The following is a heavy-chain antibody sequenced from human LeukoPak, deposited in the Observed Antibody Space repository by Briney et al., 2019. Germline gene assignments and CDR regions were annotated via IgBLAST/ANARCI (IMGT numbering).Heavy chain of an antibody. CDR3: AKDISMDSSGWYSY. V-gene: IGHV3-74*01. J-gene: IGHJ4*02. CDR2: INSDGSST. Sequence: GGSLRLSCAASGFTFSSYWMHWVRQAPGKGLVWVSRINSDGSSTSYADSVKGRFTISRDNARNTLYLQMNSLRAEDTALYYCAKDISMDSSGWYSYWGQGTLVTVSS. CDR1: GFTFSSYW. D-gene: IGHD6-19*01.